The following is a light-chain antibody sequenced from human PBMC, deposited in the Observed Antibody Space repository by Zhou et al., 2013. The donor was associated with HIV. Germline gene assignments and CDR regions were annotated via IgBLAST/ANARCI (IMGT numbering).Light chain of an antibody. V-gene: IGLV2-14*03. CDR3: SSYTSSSTLLL. J-gene: IGLJ2*01. CDR2: DVS. CDR1: SSDIGDSKF. Sequence: QSALTQPASVSGSPGQSITISCTGTSSDIGDSKFVSWHQQHPDKAPKLLIYDVSSRPSGVSNRFSGSKSGNTASLTISGLQAEDEADYYCSSYTSSSTLLLFGGGTKLTVL.